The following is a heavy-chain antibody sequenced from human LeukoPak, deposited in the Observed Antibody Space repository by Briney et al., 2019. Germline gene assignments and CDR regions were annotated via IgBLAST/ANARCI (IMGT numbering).Heavy chain of an antibody. V-gene: IGHV3-7*01. J-gene: IGHJ4*02. CDR3: ARDFNYYDSSVNYFDY. Sequence: GGSLRLSCAASGFTLSRYSMNWVRQAPGKGLEWVANMKQDGSEKNYVDSVKGRFTISRDNAENSLHLQMNSLRAEDTAVYYRARDFNYYDSSVNYFDYWGQGTLVTVSS. D-gene: IGHD3-22*01. CDR2: MKQDGSEK. CDR1: GFTLSRYS.